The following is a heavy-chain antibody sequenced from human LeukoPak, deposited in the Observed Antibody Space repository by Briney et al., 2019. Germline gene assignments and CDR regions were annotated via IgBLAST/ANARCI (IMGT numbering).Heavy chain of an antibody. CDR3: AKDTHYYYDSSGYLLL. D-gene: IGHD3-22*01. J-gene: IGHJ4*02. Sequence: GGSLRLSCAASGFTFSSYAMHWVRQAPGKGLEWVAVISYDGSNKYYADSVKGRFTISRDNSKNTLNLQMNSLRAEDTAVYYCAKDTHYYYDSSGYLLLWGQGTLVTVSS. CDR1: GFTFSSYA. CDR2: ISYDGSNK. V-gene: IGHV3-30*04.